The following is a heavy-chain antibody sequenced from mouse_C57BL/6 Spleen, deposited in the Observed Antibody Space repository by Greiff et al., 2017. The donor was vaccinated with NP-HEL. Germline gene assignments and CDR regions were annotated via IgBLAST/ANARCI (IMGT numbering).Heavy chain of an antibody. V-gene: IGHV3-6*01. D-gene: IGHD2-4*01. CDR2: ISYDGSN. CDR3: ARDLGVYDYWFAY. J-gene: IGHJ3*01. Sequence: EVKLMESGPGLVKPSQSLSLTCSVTGYSITSGYYWNWIRQFPGNKLEWMGYISYDGSNNYNPSLKNRISITRDTSKNQFFLKLNSVTTEDTATYYCARDLGVYDYWFAYWGQGTLVTVSA. CDR1: GYSITSGYY.